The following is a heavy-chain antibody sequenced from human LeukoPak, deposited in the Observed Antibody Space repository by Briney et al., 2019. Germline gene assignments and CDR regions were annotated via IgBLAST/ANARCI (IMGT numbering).Heavy chain of an antibody. CDR1: GFTFS. Sequence: GGSLRLSCVGSGFTFSVHWVRQVPGKGLEWLTFIRHDGTDQHYADSVRGRFTISRDNSKNTVYLQMSSLRPEDTALYYCAKDGNWASVSWGQGTQVTVSS. CDR3: AKDGNWASVS. V-gene: IGHV3-30*02. D-gene: IGHD7-27*01. CDR2: IRHDGTDQ. J-gene: IGHJ5*02.